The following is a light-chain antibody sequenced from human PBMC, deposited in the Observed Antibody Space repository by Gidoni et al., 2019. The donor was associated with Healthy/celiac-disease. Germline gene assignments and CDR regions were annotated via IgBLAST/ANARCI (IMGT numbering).Light chain of an antibody. J-gene: IGKJ5*01. CDR3: QQYYSYPIT. CDR2: AAS. CDR1: QGLSSY. Sequence: AIRMTQSPSSFAASTGDSVTITCRASQGLSSYLSWYQQKPGKAPKLLIYAASTLQSGVPSRFSGSGSGPDFTLTISCLQSEDFATYYCQQYYSYPITFGQGTRLEIK. V-gene: IGKV1-8*01.